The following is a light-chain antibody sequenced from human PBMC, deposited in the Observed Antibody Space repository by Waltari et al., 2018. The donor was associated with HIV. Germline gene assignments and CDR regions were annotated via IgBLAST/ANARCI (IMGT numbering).Light chain of an antibody. Sequence: QSVLTPPPSASGTPGQRVTISCSGSSSNIGSNTVNWYQQLPGTAPKLLIYSNNQRPSGVPDRFSGSKSGTSASLAISGLQSEDEADYYCTAWDDGLSDPVFGGGTKLTVL. J-gene: IGLJ3*02. CDR2: SNN. V-gene: IGLV1-44*01. CDR1: SSNIGSNT. CDR3: TAWDDGLSDPV.